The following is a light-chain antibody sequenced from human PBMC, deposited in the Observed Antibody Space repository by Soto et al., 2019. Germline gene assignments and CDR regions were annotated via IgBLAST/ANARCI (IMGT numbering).Light chain of an antibody. CDR3: SSYAGSNIVV. J-gene: IGLJ2*01. CDR2: EVS. Sequence: QSALTQPPSASGSPGQSVTISCTGTSSDVGGYNYVSWYQQHPGKAPKLMIYEVSKRPSGVPDRFSGSKSGNTASLTVSWLQAEAEADYYCSSYAGSNIVVFGGGTTVTVL. CDR1: SSDVGGYNY. V-gene: IGLV2-8*01.